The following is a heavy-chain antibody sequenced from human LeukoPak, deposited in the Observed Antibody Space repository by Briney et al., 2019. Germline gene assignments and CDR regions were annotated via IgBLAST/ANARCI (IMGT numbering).Heavy chain of an antibody. J-gene: IGHJ4*02. CDR3: ARSGYSYGYRY. CDR2: IYNSGST. Sequence: PSETLSLTCAVSGGSISSGGYSWNWIRQPPGKGLEWIGYIYNSGSTSYNPSLKSRVTMSVNTSKNQFSLKLNSMTAADTAVYYCARSGYSYGYRYWGQGTLVTVSS. D-gene: IGHD5-18*01. CDR1: GGSISSGGYS. V-gene: IGHV4-30-4*07.